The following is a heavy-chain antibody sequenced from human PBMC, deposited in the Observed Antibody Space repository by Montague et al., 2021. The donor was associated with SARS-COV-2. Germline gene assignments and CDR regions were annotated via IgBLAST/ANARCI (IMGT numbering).Heavy chain of an antibody. CDR3: AREEASDLMIDS. Sequence: SLRLSCASSGFTFSYYWMHWVRQAPGKGLEWVSRINSDGSDTSYADSVKGRFTISRDNTKNTLYLQMDSLRAEDTAVYYCAREEASDLMIDSWGRGTLVTVSS. D-gene: IGHD2-8*01. CDR1: GFTFSYYW. CDR2: INSDGSDT. V-gene: IGHV3-74*01. J-gene: IGHJ4*02.